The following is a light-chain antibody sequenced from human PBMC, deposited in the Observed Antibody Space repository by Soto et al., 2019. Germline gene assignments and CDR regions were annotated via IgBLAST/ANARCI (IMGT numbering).Light chain of an antibody. V-gene: IGLV2-14*01. CDR1: SSDVGGYDY. Sequence: QSALTQPASVSGSPGQSITISCTGTSSDVGGYDYVSWYQLHPGKAPKLMVFEVSNRPSGVSYRFSGSKSGNTASLTISGLQAEDEADYFCSSYTSSSHVVFGGGTKVTVL. CDR2: EVS. CDR3: SSYTSSSHVV. J-gene: IGLJ2*01.